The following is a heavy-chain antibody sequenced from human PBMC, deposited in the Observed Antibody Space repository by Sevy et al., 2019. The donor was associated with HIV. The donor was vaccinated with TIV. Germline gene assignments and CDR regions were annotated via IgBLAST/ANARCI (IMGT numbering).Heavy chain of an antibody. D-gene: IGHD1-26*01. J-gene: IGHJ4*02. CDR3: ARDQIGGSYTFDY. Sequence: SETLSLTCTVSGGSISSGGYYWSWIRQHPGKGLEWIGYIYYSGSTYYNPSLKSRVTISVDTSKNQFSLKLSSVTTAETADYYCARDQIGGSYTFDYWGQGTLVTVSS. V-gene: IGHV4-31*03. CDR1: GGSISSGGYY. CDR2: IYYSGST.